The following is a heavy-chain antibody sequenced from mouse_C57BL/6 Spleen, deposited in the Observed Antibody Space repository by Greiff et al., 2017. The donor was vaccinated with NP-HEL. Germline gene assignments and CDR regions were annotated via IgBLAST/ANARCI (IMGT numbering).Heavy chain of an antibody. CDR1: GFNIKDYY. V-gene: IGHV14-2*01. CDR2: IDPEDGEP. Sequence: VQLQQSGAELVKPGASVKLSCTASGFNIKDYYMHWVKQRTEQGLEWIGRIDPEDGEPKYAPKFQGKATITADTASNTAYLQLSSLTSEDAAVYYCASPITTVVAPFAYWGQGTLVTVSA. CDR3: ASPITTVVAPFAY. J-gene: IGHJ3*01. D-gene: IGHD1-1*01.